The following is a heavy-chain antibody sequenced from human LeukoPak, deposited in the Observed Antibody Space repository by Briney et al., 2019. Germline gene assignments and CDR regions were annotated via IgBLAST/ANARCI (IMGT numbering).Heavy chain of an antibody. CDR3: AKDLRTVVVGAPDAFDI. J-gene: IGHJ3*02. V-gene: IGHV3-23*01. Sequence: PGGSLRLSCAASGFTFSSYAVSWVRQAPGKGLEWVSAISGSGGSTYYADSVKGRFTISRDNSKNTLYLQMNSLRAEDTAVYYCAKDLRTVVVGAPDAFDIWGQGTMVTVSS. D-gene: IGHD2-15*01. CDR1: GFTFSSYA. CDR2: ISGSGGST.